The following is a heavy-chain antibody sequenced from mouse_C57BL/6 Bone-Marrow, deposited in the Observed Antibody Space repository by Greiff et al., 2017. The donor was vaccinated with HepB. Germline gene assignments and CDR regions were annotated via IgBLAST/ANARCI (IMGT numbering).Heavy chain of an antibody. V-gene: IGHV1-50*01. CDR1: GYTFTSYW. Sequence: QVQLQQSGAELVKPGASVKLSCKASGYTFTSYWMQWVKQRPGQGLEWIGEIDPSDSYTNYNQKFKGKATLTVDTSSSTAYMQLSSLTSEDSAVYYCARERKRDYAMDYWGQGTSVTVSS. CDR2: IDPSDSYT. CDR3: ARERKRDYAMDY. J-gene: IGHJ4*01.